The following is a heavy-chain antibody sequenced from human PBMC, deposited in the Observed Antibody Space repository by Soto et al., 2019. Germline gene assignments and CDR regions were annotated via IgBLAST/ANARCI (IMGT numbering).Heavy chain of an antibody. CDR2: ISPNSGGT. V-gene: IGHV1-2*02. Sequence: ASVKVSCKASGYTFTGYYMHWVRQAPGQWLEWMGWISPNSGGTNYAQKFQGRVTMTRDTPISTAYMELSRLRSDDTAVYYCARVCAVCGMDVWGQGTTVTVSS. J-gene: IGHJ6*02. CDR1: GYTFTGYY. CDR3: ARVCAVCGMDV. D-gene: IGHD2-8*01.